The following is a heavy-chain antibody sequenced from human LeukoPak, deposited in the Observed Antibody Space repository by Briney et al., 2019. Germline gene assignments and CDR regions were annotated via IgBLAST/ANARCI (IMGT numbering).Heavy chain of an antibody. CDR1: GFTFSSYS. D-gene: IGHD6-19*01. Sequence: GGSLRLSCAASGFTFSSYSMNWVRQAPGKGLEWVSSISSSSSYIYYADSVKGRFTISRDNAKNSLYLQMNSLRAEDTAVYYCARADSSGWYGVDWGQGTLVTVSS. CDR2: ISSSSSYI. V-gene: IGHV3-21*01. J-gene: IGHJ4*02. CDR3: ARADSSGWYGVD.